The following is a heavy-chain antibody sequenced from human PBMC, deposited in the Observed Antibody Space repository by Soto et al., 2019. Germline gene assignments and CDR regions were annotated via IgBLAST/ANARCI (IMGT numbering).Heavy chain of an antibody. V-gene: IGHV4-4*02. CDR2: LYHSGST. D-gene: IGHD3-9*01. CDR3: ARADILTGCDY. CDR1: GGSISSSNW. Sequence: QVQLQESVPGLVKPAGTLSLTCAVSGGSISSSNWCIWFRQPPGKGLEGIGELYHSGSTNYNPSLKCRVTISVEKSQNRFSLKLSSVTAADTAVYYCARADILTGCDYWGRGTLFTVSA. J-gene: IGHJ4*02.